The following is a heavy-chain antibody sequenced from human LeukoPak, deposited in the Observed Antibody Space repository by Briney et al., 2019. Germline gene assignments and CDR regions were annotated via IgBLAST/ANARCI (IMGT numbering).Heavy chain of an antibody. CDR2: IWYDGSNK. D-gene: IGHD1-26*01. V-gene: IGHV3-30*02. Sequence: GGSLRLSCTASGFTFSSYGMHWVRQAPGKGLEWVAFIWYDGSNKYYADSVKGRFTISSDNSKDTLYLQMNSLIAEDTAVYYCAKDLRRIVGATKGMDVWGKGTTVTVSS. CDR1: GFTFSSYG. J-gene: IGHJ6*03. CDR3: AKDLRRIVGATKGMDV.